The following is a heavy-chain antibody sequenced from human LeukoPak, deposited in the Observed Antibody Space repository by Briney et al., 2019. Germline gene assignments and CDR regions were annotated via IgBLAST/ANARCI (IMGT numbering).Heavy chain of an antibody. CDR1: GFTFSSYA. V-gene: IGHV3-30*04. D-gene: IGHD2-2*01. CDR3: ARAILGYCSSTSCYGPDY. J-gene: IGHJ4*01. CDR2: ISYDGSNK. Sequence: GGSLRLSCAASGFTFSSYAMHWVRQAPGKGLKWVAVISYDGSNKYYADSVKGRFTISRDNSKNTLYLQMNSLRAEDTALYYCARAILGYCSSTSCYGPDYWGQGTLVTVSS.